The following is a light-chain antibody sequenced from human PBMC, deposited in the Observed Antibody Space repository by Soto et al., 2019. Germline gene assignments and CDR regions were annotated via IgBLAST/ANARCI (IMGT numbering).Light chain of an antibody. V-gene: IGLV1-44*01. CDR1: SSNIASGT. J-gene: IGLJ1*01. Sequence: QSVLTQPPSVSGTPGQRVTISCSGSSSNIASGTVNWYQQLPGTAPKLLIYNNNQWPSGVPDRFSGSKSGTSGSLAISGLQSEDEADYYCASWDDSLNGLYVFGTGTKVTVL. CDR2: NNN. CDR3: ASWDDSLNGLYV.